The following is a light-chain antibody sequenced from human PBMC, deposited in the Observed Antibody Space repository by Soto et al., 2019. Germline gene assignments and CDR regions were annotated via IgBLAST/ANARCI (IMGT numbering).Light chain of an antibody. CDR1: SSNIGNNY. CDR3: GTWDSSLSAVV. J-gene: IGLJ2*01. Sequence: QSVLTQPPSVSVAPGQKVTISCSGSSSNIGNNYVSWYQQLPGTAPKLLIYENNKRPSGIPDRFSGSKSGTSATLGITGLQTGDEADYYCGTWDSSLSAVVFGGGTKLTVL. V-gene: IGLV1-51*02. CDR2: ENN.